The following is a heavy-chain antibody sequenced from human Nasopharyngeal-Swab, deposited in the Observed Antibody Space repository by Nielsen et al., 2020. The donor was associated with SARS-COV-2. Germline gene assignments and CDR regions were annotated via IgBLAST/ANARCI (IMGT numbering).Heavy chain of an antibody. CDR2: INTNTGNP. D-gene: IGHD3-10*01. V-gene: IGHV7-4-1*02. CDR1: GYTFTSYA. J-gene: IGHJ6*02. CDR3: ARALLNLWFGELQVYGMDV. Sequence: SVNVSCKASGYTFTSYAMYRVRQAPAQGLEWMGWINTNTGNPTYAQGLTGRFVFSLDTSVSTAYLQISSLKAEDTAVYYCARALLNLWFGELQVYGMDVWGQGTTVTVSS.